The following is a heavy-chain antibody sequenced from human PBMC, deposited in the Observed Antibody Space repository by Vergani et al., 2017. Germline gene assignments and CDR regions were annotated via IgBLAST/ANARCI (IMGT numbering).Heavy chain of an antibody. CDR2: IYPGDSDT. D-gene: IGHD3-10*01. CDR3: AGAITMVRGVIIRGAFDI. V-gene: IGHV5-51*01. J-gene: IGHJ3*02. CDR1: GYSFTSYW. Sequence: EVQLVQSGAEVTKPGESLKISCKGSGYSFTSYWIGWVRQMPGKGLEWMGIIYPGDSDTRYSPSFQGQVTISADKSISTAYLQWSSLKASDTAMYYCAGAITMVRGVIIRGAFDIWGQGTMVTVSS.